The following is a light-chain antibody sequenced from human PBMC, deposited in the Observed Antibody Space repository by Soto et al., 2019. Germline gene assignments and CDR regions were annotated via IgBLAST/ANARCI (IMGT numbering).Light chain of an antibody. CDR1: QGISSY. J-gene: IGKJ5*01. CDR2: DAS. CDR3: QQHSNYPLT. V-gene: IGKV3-11*01. Sequence: LTQSPSSLSSSTGDRVTIPCRASQGISSYLAWYQQKPGQAPRLLIYDASTRPTGIPARFSGSGSGTDFTLTISSLEPEDFAVYYCQQHSNYPLTFGQGTRLEIK.